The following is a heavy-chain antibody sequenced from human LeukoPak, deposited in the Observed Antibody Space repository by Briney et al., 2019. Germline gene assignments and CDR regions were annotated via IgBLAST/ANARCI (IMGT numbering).Heavy chain of an antibody. D-gene: IGHD6-13*01. CDR3: ASAGYSETYYYYYGMDV. Sequence: TGGSLRLSCAASGFTFSSYGMHWVRQAPGKGLEWVAVISYDGSNKYYADSVKGRFTISRDNSKNTLYLQMNSLRAEDTAVYYCASAGYSETYYYYYGMDVWGQGTTVTVSS. J-gene: IGHJ6*02. CDR2: ISYDGSNK. CDR1: GFTFSSYG. V-gene: IGHV3-30*03.